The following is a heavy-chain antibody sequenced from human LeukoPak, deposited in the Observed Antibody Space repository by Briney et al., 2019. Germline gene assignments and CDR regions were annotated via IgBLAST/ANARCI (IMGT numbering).Heavy chain of an antibody. D-gene: IGHD6-13*01. CDR1: GFTFSSYE. V-gene: IGHV3-48*03. CDR3: ARVGAAAATGDFDY. CDR2: ISSSGSTI. Sequence: GGSLRLSCAASGFTFSSYEMNWVRQAPGKGLEWASYISSSGSTIYYADSVKGRFTISRDNAKNSLYLQMNSLRAEDTAVYYCARVGAAAATGDFDYWGQGTLVTVSS. J-gene: IGHJ4*02.